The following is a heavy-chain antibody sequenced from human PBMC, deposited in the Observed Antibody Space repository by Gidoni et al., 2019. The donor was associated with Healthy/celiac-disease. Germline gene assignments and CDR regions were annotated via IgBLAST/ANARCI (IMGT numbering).Heavy chain of an antibody. D-gene: IGHD2-15*01. Sequence: QVQLQQWGAGLLKPSEPLSLTCAVYGGSFSGYYWSWIRQPPGKGLEWIGEINHSGSTNYNPSLKSRVTISVDTSKNQFSLKLSSVTAADTAVYYCARGVEYCSGGSCYFRSYYFDYWGQGTLVTVSS. CDR1: GGSFSGYY. V-gene: IGHV4-34*01. J-gene: IGHJ4*02. CDR2: INHSGST. CDR3: ARGVEYCSGGSCYFRSYYFDY.